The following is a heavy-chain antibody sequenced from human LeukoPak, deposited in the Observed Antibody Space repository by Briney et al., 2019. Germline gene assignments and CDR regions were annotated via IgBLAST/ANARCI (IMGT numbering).Heavy chain of an antibody. J-gene: IGHJ4*02. Sequence: SETLSLTCTVSGVSISSYYWSWIRQPAGKGLEWIGRIHTSGSTNYNPSLKSRVSISVDTSKNQFSLKLSSVTAADAAVYYCARLVHPDIQLWYFDYWGQGTLVTVSS. CDR2: IHTSGST. V-gene: IGHV4-4*07. D-gene: IGHD5-18*01. CDR3: ARLVHPDIQLWYFDY. CDR1: GVSISSYY.